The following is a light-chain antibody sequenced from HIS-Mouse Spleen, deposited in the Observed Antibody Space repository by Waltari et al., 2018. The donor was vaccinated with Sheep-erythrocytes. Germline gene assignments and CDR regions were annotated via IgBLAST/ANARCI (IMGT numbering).Light chain of an antibody. CDR2: GAS. Sequence: EIVMTQSPATLSVSPGERATLSCRASQRVSSNLAWYQQKPGQAPRLLNYGASTRATGIPARFSGSGSGTEFTLTISSMQSEDFAVYYCQQYNNWPSLTFGGGTKVEIK. CDR1: QRVSSN. CDR3: QQYNNWPSLT. V-gene: IGKV3-15*01. J-gene: IGKJ4*01.